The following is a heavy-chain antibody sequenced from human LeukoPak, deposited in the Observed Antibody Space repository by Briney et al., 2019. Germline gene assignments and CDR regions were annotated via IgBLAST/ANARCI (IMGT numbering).Heavy chain of an antibody. Sequence: PGGSLRLSCAASGFTFSSYAMSWVRQAPGKGLEWVSAISGSGGSTYYADSVKGRFTISRDNSKNTLYLQMNSLRAEDTAVYYCARDDSSGYYYEGAFDIWGQGTMVTVSS. J-gene: IGHJ3*02. CDR1: GFTFSSYA. V-gene: IGHV3-23*01. CDR2: ISGSGGST. CDR3: ARDDSSGYYYEGAFDI. D-gene: IGHD3-22*01.